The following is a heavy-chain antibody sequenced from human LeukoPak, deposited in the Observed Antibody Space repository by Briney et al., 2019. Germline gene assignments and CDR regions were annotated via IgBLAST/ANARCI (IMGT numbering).Heavy chain of an antibody. V-gene: IGHV3-23*01. J-gene: IGHJ4*02. CDR3: AKYDGVATNLYFDY. CDR2: ISGSGGYT. D-gene: IGHD5-12*01. CDR1: GSTFSSYA. Sequence: SGGSLRLSCTASGSTFSSYAMSWVRQAPGKGLEWVSAISGSGGYTYYADSVKGRFTISRDNSKNTLYLQMNSLRAEDTAVYYCAKYDGVATNLYFDYWGQGTLVTVSS.